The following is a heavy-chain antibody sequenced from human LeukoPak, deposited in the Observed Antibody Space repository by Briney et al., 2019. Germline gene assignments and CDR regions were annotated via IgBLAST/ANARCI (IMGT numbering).Heavy chain of an antibody. D-gene: IGHD3-9*01. CDR2: INPNSGGT. CDR3: AREEYFDWVSHAFDI. CDR1: GYTFTGYY. V-gene: IGHV1-2*02. J-gene: IGHJ3*02. Sequence: VKVSCKASGYTFTGYYMHWVRQAPGQGLEWMVWINPNSGGTNYAQKLQGRVTMTRDTSISTAYTELRRLRSDDTAVYYCAREEYFDWVSHAFDIWGQGTMVTVSS.